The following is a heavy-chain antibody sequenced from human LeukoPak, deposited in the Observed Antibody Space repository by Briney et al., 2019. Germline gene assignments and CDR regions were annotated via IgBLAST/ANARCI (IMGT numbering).Heavy chain of an antibody. CDR3: ARDPSAGIADAFDI. CDR1: GGSISSYY. D-gene: IGHD6-13*01. CDR2: IYYSGST. V-gene: IGHV4-59*01. J-gene: IGHJ3*02. Sequence: SETLSLTCTVSGGSISSYYWSWIRQPPGKGLEWIGYIYYSGSTNYNPSLKSRVTISVDTSKNQFSLKLSSVTAADTAVYYCARDPSAGIADAFDIWGQGTMVTVSS.